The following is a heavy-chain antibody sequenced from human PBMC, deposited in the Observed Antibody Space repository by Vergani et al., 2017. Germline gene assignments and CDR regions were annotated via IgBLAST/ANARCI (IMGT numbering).Heavy chain of an antibody. V-gene: IGHV1-3*01. J-gene: IGHJ4*02. CDR2: INAGNGNT. D-gene: IGHD6-19*01. CDR1: GYTFTSYA. CDR3: ARELGSGWSDFDY. Sequence: QVQLVQSGAEVKKPGASVKVSCKASGYTFTSYAMHWVRQAPGQRLEWMGWINAGNGNTKYSQKFQGRVTITRDTSASTAYMELSSLRSEDTAVYYCARELGSGWSDFDYWGQGTLVTVSS.